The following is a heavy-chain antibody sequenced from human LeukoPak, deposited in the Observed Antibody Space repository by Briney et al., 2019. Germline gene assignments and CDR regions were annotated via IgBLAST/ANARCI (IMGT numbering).Heavy chain of an antibody. Sequence: ASVKVSCKASGYTFTGYYMHWVRQAPGQGLEWMGWINPNSGGTNYAQKFQGRVTMTRNTSISTAHMELSRLRSDDTAVYYCASSTTVTNGIFSLAFDYWGQGTLVTVSS. CDR2: INPNSGGT. D-gene: IGHD4-17*01. J-gene: IGHJ4*02. V-gene: IGHV1-2*02. CDR1: GYTFTGYY. CDR3: ASSTTVTNGIFSLAFDY.